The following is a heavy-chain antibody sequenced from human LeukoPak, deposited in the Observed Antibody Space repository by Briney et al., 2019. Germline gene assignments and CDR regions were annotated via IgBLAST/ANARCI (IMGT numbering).Heavy chain of an antibody. CDR1: GFTFIDYG. CDR3: AKEGQTEAGKGYFDY. J-gene: IGHJ4*02. CDR2: ISGGGDSV. V-gene: IGHV3-23*01. D-gene: IGHD1-1*01. Sequence: PGGSLRLSCEASGFTFIDYGLNWVRQAPGKGLEWVSAISGGGDSVYYSDSVRGRFIISRDNSENILYLQMSSLRVDDAAVYYCAKEGQTEAGKGYFDYWGQGALVTVS.